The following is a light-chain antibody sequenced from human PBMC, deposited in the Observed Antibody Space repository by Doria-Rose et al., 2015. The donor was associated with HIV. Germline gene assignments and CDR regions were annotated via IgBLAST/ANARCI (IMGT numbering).Light chain of an antibody. Sequence: TQSPGALSLSPGERATLSCRASQSFSSTYLAWYQQKPGQAPSLLIYDGSTRATGIPDRFSASGSGTDFTLTINRLEPEDSALYYCHQYGTSWTFGQGTKVEI. V-gene: IGKV3-20*01. CDR3: HQYGTSWT. J-gene: IGKJ1*01. CDR2: DGS. CDR1: QSFSSTY.